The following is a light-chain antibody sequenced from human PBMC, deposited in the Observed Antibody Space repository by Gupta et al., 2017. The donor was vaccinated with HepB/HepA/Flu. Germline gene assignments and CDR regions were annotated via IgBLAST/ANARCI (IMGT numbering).Light chain of an antibody. CDR1: QDIANY. J-gene: IGKJ3*01. V-gene: IGKV1-33*01. Sequence: DIQMTQSPPSLSASVGDRVTITCQASQDIANYLNWYQQKPGKAPSLLIYGASNFDTGVPSRFSGSGSGTHFTFIITILQREDVGTYYCQQSHSIPRTFGHGTKVDIK. CDR3: QQSHSIPRT. CDR2: GAS.